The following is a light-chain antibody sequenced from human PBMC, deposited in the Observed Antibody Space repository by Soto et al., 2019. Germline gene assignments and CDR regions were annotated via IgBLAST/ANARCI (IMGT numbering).Light chain of an antibody. V-gene: IGKV4-1*01. J-gene: IGKJ1*01. CDR2: WAS. CDR3: QQYSSTPRT. Sequence: DMVMTLSPDSLAVSLGERATINCKSSQGVLYNSNNKNYLAWYQQKLGQPPKLLIYWASTRESGVPDRFSGSGSGTDFTLTISSLQAEDVAVYYCQQYSSTPRTFGQGTKVDIK. CDR1: QGVLYNSNNKNY.